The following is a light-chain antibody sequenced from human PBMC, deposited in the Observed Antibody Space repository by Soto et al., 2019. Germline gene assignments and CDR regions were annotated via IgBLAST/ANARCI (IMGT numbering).Light chain of an antibody. CDR2: DSS. J-gene: IGKJ2*01. CDR3: QYHTDWPPYT. Sequence: EMVLTQSPATLSLSPGDRATLACRASQSVGRDLAWYQQRPGQAPRLLIYDSSNRVTGIPARFSGNGSGRDFTLTIISLEPEDFAVSYCQYHTDWPPYTFGQGTTLEI. V-gene: IGKV3-11*02. CDR1: QSVGRD.